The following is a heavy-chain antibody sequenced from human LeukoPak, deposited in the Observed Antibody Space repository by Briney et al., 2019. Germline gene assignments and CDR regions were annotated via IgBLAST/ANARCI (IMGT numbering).Heavy chain of an antibody. Sequence: GGSLRLSCAASGFTFSSYSMNWVRQAPGKGLEWVSSIRTSSSYIYYADSVKGRFTISRDNTKNSLYLQMNSLRAEDTAVYYCARCLEGGDILTGSGYWGQGTWSPSPQ. D-gene: IGHD3-9*01. V-gene: IGHV3-21*01. CDR2: IRTSSSYI. J-gene: IGHJ4*02. CDR1: GFTFSSYS. CDR3: ARCLEGGDILTGSGY.